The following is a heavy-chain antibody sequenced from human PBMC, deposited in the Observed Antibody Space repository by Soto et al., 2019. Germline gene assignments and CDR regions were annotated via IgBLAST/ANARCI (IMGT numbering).Heavy chain of an antibody. J-gene: IGHJ4*02. Sequence: EVQLLESGGGLVQPGGSLRLSCAASGFTFSSYGMTWVRQAPGKGLEWVSFSSATGAGTYYADSVKGRFTISRENSKNTLYLQMTSLRADDTAVYYCAKDRRAGGNYGLYSDFWGQGALVIVSS. CDR3: AKDRRAGGNYGLYSDF. D-gene: IGHD1-7*01. V-gene: IGHV3-23*01. CDR1: GFTFSSYG. CDR2: SSATGAGT.